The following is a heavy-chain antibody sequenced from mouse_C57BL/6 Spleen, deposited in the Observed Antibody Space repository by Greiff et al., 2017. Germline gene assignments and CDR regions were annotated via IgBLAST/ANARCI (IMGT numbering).Heavy chain of an antibody. CDR1: GYTFTDYE. D-gene: IGHD1-1*01. CDR3: TRWDYGSSLYAMDY. Sequence: QVQLKQSGAELVRPGASVTLSCKASGYTFTDYEMHWVKQTPVHGLEWIGAIDPETGGTAYNQKFKGKAILTADKSSSTAYMELRSLTSEDSAVYYCTRWDYGSSLYAMDYWGQGTSVTVSS. CDR2: IDPETGGT. V-gene: IGHV1-15*01. J-gene: IGHJ4*01.